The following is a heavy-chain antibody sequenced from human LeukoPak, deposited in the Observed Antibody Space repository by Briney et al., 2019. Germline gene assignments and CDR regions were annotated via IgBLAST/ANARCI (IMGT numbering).Heavy chain of an antibody. D-gene: IGHD2-15*01. CDR2: ISSGSSYI. CDR1: GFTFSSYI. J-gene: IGHJ4*02. CDR3: ARDEANCSGGSCADY. V-gene: IGHV3-21*01. Sequence: PGGSLRLSCAASGFTFSSYIMNWVRQALGRGLEWVSSISSGSSYIYYADSVKGRFTISRDNAKNSLFLQMNSLRAEDTAVYYCARDEANCSGGSCADYWGQGTLVTVSS.